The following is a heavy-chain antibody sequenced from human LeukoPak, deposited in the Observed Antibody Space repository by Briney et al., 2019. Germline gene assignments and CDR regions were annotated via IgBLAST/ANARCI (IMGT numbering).Heavy chain of an antibody. Sequence: GGSLTLSCVASGLTFSDDWMSWVRQAPGKGLEWVAIIKGDGNEKKYVESVKGRFTISRDNARKSVYLQMCSRRVEDTAVYYCASGGGWLLESWGQGNLVPVSS. J-gene: IGHJ4*02. D-gene: IGHD2-15*01. V-gene: IGHV3-7*01. CDR2: IKGDGNEK. CDR1: GLTFSDDW. CDR3: ASGGGWLLES.